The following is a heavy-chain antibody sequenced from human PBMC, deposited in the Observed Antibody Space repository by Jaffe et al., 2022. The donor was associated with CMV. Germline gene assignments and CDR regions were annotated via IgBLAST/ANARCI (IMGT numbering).Heavy chain of an antibody. CDR2: IIPILGIA. CDR3: ARRNYYGSGSPDLTYYYYYMDV. V-gene: IGHV1-69*09. Sequence: QVQLVQSGAEVKKPGSSVKVSCKASGGTFSSYAISWVRQAPGQGLEWMGRIIPILGIANYAQKFQGRVTITADKSTSTAYMELSSLRSEDTAVYYCARRNYYGSGSPDLTYYYYYMDVWGKGTTVTVSS. J-gene: IGHJ6*03. D-gene: IGHD3-10*01. CDR1: GGTFSSYA.